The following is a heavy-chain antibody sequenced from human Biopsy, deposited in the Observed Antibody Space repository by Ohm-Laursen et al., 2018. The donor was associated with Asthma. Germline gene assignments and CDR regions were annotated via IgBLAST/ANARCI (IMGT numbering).Heavy chain of an antibody. CDR1: GASIKTGDHY. CDR2: IHYSGST. CDR3: ARASVAASSNWFDP. J-gene: IGHJ5*02. V-gene: IGHV4-30-4*01. D-gene: IGHD6-19*01. Sequence: PSETLSLTCPVSGASIKTGDHYWSWLRQPPGKGLEWFGFIHYSGSTSYNPSLKGGVTISVDTSKNQFSLKLSSVTAADTAVYYCARASVAASSNWFDPWGQGTLVTVSS.